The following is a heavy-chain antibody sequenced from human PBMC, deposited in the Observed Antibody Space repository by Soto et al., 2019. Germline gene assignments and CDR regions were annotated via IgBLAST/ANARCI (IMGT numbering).Heavy chain of an antibody. CDR2: IYPGDSDT. CDR1: GYSFTSYW. D-gene: IGHD3-9*01. CDR3: ARGLYDILTGYYSMADY. Sequence: PGESLKISCKGSGYSFTSYWIGWVRQMPGKGLEWMGIIYPGDSDTRYSPSFQGQVTISADKSISTAYLQWSSLKASDTAMYYCARGLYDILTGYYSMADYWGQGTLVTVSS. V-gene: IGHV5-51*01. J-gene: IGHJ4*02.